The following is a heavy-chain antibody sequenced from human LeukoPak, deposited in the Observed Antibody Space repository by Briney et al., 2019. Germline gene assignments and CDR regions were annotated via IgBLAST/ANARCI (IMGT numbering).Heavy chain of an antibody. J-gene: IGHJ4*02. V-gene: IGHV3-23*01. CDR3: AKDRRGPAAGTWYFES. CDR1: GFTFNKFA. CDR2: IIENGGET. Sequence: GGSLRLSCAASGFTFNKFAMSWVRQAPGKGLEWVSGIIENGGETYYADSVRGRFTISRDNSKNTLYLQMNSLRADDSAVYYCAKDRRGPAAGTWYFESWGQGNLVTVSS. D-gene: IGHD6-13*01.